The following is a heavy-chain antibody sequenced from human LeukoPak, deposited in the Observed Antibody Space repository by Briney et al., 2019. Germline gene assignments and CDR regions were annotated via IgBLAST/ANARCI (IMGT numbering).Heavy chain of an antibody. J-gene: IGHJ2*01. Sequence: GGSLRLSCAASGFTFSTYSMNWVRQAPGQGLEWVSSISSSSSYIYYADSVKGRFTISRDNAKNSLYLQMNSLRAEDTAVYYCARAGDRSWYFDLWGRGTLVTVSS. CDR1: GFTFSTYS. CDR3: ARAGDRSWYFDL. V-gene: IGHV3-21*01. CDR2: ISSSSSYI. D-gene: IGHD1-14*01.